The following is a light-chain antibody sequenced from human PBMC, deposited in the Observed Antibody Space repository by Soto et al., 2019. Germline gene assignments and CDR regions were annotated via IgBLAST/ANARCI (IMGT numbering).Light chain of an antibody. CDR2: AAS. Sequence: DIPMTQSPSSLSASVGDRVTITCRASQGISNYLAWYQQKPGKVPKLLIYAASTLQSGVPSRFSGSGSGTDFTLTISIRQTEDGATDYCQKYNSGPNTFGQGTKLEIK. CDR1: QGISNY. J-gene: IGKJ2*01. V-gene: IGKV1-27*01. CDR3: QKYNSGPNT.